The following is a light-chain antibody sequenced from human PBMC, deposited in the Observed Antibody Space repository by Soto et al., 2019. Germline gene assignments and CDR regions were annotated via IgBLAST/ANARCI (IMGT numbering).Light chain of an antibody. CDR2: NNN. V-gene: IGLV1-44*01. CDR1: SSNIGSNT. J-gene: IGLJ3*02. CDR3: AAWDDSLNGVV. Sequence: QSVLTQPPSASGTPGQRVTISCSGSSSNIGSNTVNWYQQLPGTAPKLLIDNNNQRPSGVPDRFSGSKSGTSASLAISGLQSEDEADYYCAAWDDSLNGVVFGGGTQLTVL.